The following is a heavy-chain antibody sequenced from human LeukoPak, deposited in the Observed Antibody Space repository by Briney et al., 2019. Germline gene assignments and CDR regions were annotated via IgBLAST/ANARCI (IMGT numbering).Heavy chain of an antibody. V-gene: IGHV3-7*01. D-gene: IGHD6-13*01. J-gene: IGHJ4*02. CDR3: ARGRGSWYGVYFDY. Sequence: GSLRFSCAASGFTFTDYWMSWVRQAPGKGLEWVANIKRDGSEKYYVDSVKGRFTISRDNAKNSLYLQMNSLRTEDTAVYYCARGRGSWYGVYFDYWGQGTLVTVSS. CDR2: IKRDGSEK. CDR1: GFTFTDYW.